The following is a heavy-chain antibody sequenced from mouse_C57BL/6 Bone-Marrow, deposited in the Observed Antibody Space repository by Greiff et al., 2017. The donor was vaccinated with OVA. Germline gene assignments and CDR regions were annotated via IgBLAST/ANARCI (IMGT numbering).Heavy chain of an antibody. D-gene: IGHD1-1*01. CDR2: IDPKSGGT. CDR3: ARDYGSSGWYFDV. Sequence: QVQLQQPGAELVKPGASVKLSCKASGYTFTSYWMHWVKQRPGRGLEWIGRIDPKSGGTKYNEKFKSKATLTVDKPSSTAYMQLSSLTSDDSAVYYCARDYGSSGWYFDVWGTGTTVTVSS. J-gene: IGHJ1*03. V-gene: IGHV1-72*01. CDR1: GYTFTSYW.